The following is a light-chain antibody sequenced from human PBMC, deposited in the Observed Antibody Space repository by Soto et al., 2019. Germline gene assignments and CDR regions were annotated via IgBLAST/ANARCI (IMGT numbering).Light chain of an antibody. V-gene: IGLV2-14*01. Sequence: QSALTQPASVSVSPGQSITISCTGTSSDVGGYNYVSWYQQHPGKAPKLMIYDVSNRPSGVSNRFSGSKSGNTASLTISGRQAEDEADYYCSSYTSSSTLLYVFGTGTKVTVL. J-gene: IGLJ1*01. CDR1: SSDVGGYNY. CDR2: DVS. CDR3: SSYTSSSTLLYV.